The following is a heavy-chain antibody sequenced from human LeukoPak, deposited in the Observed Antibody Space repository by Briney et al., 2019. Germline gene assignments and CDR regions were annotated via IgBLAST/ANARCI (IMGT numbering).Heavy chain of an antibody. D-gene: IGHD1-26*01. Sequence: ASVKVSCKASGYTFTSYYMHWVRQAPGQGLEWMGWINPNSGGTNYAQKFQGRVTMTRDTSISTAYMELSRLRSDDTAVYYCARDQWELRGGFDYWGQGTLVTVSS. CDR2: INPNSGGT. CDR1: GYTFTSYY. J-gene: IGHJ4*02. CDR3: ARDQWELRGGFDY. V-gene: IGHV1-2*02.